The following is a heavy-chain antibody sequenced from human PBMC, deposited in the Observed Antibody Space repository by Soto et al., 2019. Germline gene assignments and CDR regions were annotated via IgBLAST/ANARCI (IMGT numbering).Heavy chain of an antibody. V-gene: IGHV4-31*03. CDR3: ARDQGYYYGMDV. Sequence: PSETLSLTCTVSGGSISSGDYYWSWIRQHPGKGLEWIGYIYYSGSTYYNPSLKSRVTISVDTSKNQFSLKLSSVTAADTAVYYCARDQGYYYGMDVWGQGTTVTVSS. CDR2: IYYSGST. J-gene: IGHJ6*02. CDR1: GGSISSGDYY.